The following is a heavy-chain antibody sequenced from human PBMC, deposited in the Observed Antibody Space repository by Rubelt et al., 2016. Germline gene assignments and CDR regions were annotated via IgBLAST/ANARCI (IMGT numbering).Heavy chain of an antibody. J-gene: IGHJ4*02. CDR1: GGSISSSN. CDR3: ARDHGLRRLEHLLN. D-gene: IGHD1/OR15-1a*01. CDR2: ISYDETNN. Sequence: QVQLQESGPGLVKPSWTLSLTSAVSGGSISSSNWWSWVRQPPGKGLEWVAVISYDETNNYYSDFVKGRFTISRDNSKNTLFLQMNSLRGEDTATYYCARDHGLRRLEHLLNWGQGTLVTVSS. V-gene: IGHV3-30*03.